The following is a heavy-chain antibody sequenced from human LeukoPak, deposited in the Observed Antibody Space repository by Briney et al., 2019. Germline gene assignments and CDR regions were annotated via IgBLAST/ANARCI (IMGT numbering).Heavy chain of an antibody. CDR2: ISSSSSYI. CDR1: GFTFSSYS. Sequence: GGSLRLSCAASGFTFSSYSMNWVRQAPWKGLEWVSSISSSSSYIYYADSVKGRFTISRDNSKNTLYLQMNSLRAEDTAVYYCAKERVGAKFYYYGMDVWGQGTTVTVSS. J-gene: IGHJ6*02. CDR3: AKERVGAKFYYYGMDV. D-gene: IGHD1-26*01. V-gene: IGHV3-21*04.